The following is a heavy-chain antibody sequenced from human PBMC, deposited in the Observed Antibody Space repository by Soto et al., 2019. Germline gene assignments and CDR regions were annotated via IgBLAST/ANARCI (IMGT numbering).Heavy chain of an antibody. Sequence: GESLKISCKASGYSFTTYWFGWVRQMPGKGLEWMGMIYPGDSDTRYSPSFQGQVTISADRSINTAYLQWSSLKASDTAMYFCARCPFTGSYYSGFDYWGQGTLVTVS. CDR3: ARCPFTGSYYSGFDY. CDR1: GYSFTTYW. J-gene: IGHJ4*02. D-gene: IGHD3-22*01. CDR2: IYPGDSDT. V-gene: IGHV5-51*01.